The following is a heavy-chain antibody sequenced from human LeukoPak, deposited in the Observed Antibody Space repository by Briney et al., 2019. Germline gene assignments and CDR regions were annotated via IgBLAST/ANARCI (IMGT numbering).Heavy chain of an antibody. CDR1: SYTFTSYL. Sequence: ASVKVSCKTSSYTFTSYLISWVRQAPGQGLEWMGWISADNGNTNYAQRLQGRVTMTTDTSTSTAYMELRSLRSDDTAVYYCARYSSTFSYYGVDVWGQGTTVTVSS. J-gene: IGHJ6*02. CDR2: ISADNGNT. D-gene: IGHD6-13*01. V-gene: IGHV1-18*01. CDR3: ARYSSTFSYYGVDV.